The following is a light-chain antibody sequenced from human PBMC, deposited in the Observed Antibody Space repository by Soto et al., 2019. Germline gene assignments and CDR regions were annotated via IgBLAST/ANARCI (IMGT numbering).Light chain of an antibody. CDR2: DIS. V-gene: IGKV3-11*01. J-gene: IGKJ1*01. Sequence: EIVLTQSPATLSLSPGERATLSCRASQTVDSYLAWYQQKPGQAPRLLIHDISERATGIPARFSGSGSGTDFPLTISSLEPEDFAFYYCQQRRSWPRTFGQGTKVEIK. CDR1: QTVDSY. CDR3: QQRRSWPRT.